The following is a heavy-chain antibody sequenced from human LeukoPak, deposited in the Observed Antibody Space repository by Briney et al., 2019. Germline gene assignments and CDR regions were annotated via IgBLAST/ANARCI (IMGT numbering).Heavy chain of an antibody. CDR1: GFTFSSYW. J-gene: IGHJ4*02. CDR3: AREGYYYDSSGYSYSSPHAPLDY. CDR2: IKQDGSEK. D-gene: IGHD3-22*01. Sequence: GGSLRLSCAASGFTFSSYWMSWVRQAPGKGLEWVANIKQDGSEKYYVDSVKGRFTISRDNAKNSLYLQMNSLRAEDTAVYYCAREGYYYDSSGYSYSSPHAPLDYWGQGTLVTVSS. V-gene: IGHV3-7*01.